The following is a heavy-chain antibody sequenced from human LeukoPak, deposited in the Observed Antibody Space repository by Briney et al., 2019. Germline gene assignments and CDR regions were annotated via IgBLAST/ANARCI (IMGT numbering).Heavy chain of an antibody. J-gene: IGHJ6*02. D-gene: IGHD3-3*01. CDR2: ISYDGSNK. Sequence: GGSLRLSCAASGFTFSSYWMSWVRQAPGKGLEWVAVISYDGSNKYYADSVKGRFTISRDNSKNTLYLQMNSLRAEDTAVYYCARGYGNYDFWSGNYYGMDVWGQGTTVTVSS. CDR1: GFTFSSYW. V-gene: IGHV3-30-3*01. CDR3: ARGYGNYDFWSGNYYGMDV.